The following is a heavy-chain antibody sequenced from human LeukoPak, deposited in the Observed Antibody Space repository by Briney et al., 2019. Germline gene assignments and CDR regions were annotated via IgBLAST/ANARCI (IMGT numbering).Heavy chain of an antibody. V-gene: IGHV4-59*04. D-gene: IGHD6-19*01. CDR3: ARVGQQWPHYYFDY. Sequence: SETLSLTCTVSGGSVSSYYWSWIRQPPGKGLEWIGNIYYSGSTYYNPPLKSRVTISVDTSKNQFSLKLSSVTAADTAVYYCARVGQQWPHYYFDYWGQGTLVTVSS. CDR2: IYYSGST. CDR1: GGSVSSYY. J-gene: IGHJ4*02.